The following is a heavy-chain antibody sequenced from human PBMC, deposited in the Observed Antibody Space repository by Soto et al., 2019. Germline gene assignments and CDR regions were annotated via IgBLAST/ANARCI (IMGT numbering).Heavy chain of an antibody. D-gene: IGHD6-6*01. J-gene: IGHJ4*02. Sequence: SETLSLTCAVYGGSFSGYYWSWIRQPPGKGLEWIGEINHSGSTNYNPSLKSRVTISVDTSKNQFSLKLSSVTAADTAVYYCARKGVARPINYWGQGTLVTV. CDR3: ARKGVARPINY. CDR2: INHSGST. V-gene: IGHV4-34*01. CDR1: GGSFSGYY.